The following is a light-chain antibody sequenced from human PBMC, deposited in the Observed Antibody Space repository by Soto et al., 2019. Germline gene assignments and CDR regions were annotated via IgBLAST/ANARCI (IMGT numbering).Light chain of an antibody. CDR3: QQYNHWPQT. CDR1: QSVSSN. V-gene: IGKV3-15*01. CDR2: GAS. Sequence: EIVMTQSPATLSVSPGERATLSCRASQSVSSNLAWYQQKPGQAPRLLIYGASTRTKGIPARFSGSGSGTEFAHTISSLQSEDVAGYYGQQYNHWPQTFGQGPKVEIK. J-gene: IGKJ1*01.